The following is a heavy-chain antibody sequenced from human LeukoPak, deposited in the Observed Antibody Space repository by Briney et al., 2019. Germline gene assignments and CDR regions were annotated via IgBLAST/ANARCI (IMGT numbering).Heavy chain of an antibody. CDR1: GYTFTGYY. Sequence: GASVKVSCKASGYTFTGYYMHWVRQAPGQGLEWMGWINPNSGGTNYAQKFQGWVTMTRDTSINTAYMELSRLRSDDTAVYYCARDNYYDSSGWNDAFDIWGQGTMVTVSS. CDR3: ARDNYYDSSGWNDAFDI. CDR2: INPNSGGT. D-gene: IGHD3-22*01. V-gene: IGHV1-2*04. J-gene: IGHJ3*02.